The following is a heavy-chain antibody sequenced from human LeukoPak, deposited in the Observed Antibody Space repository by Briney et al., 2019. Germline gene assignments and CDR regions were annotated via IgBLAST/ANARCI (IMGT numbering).Heavy chain of an antibody. CDR3: ARVRGYYDSSGYPLDY. J-gene: IGHJ4*02. CDR2: INPSGGST. CDR1: GYTFTSYY. Sequence: ASVKVSCKASGYTFTSYYMHWVRQAPGQGLEWMGIINPSGGSTSYAQKFQGRVTMTRDTPTSTVYMELSSLRSEDTAVYYCARVRGYYDSSGYPLDYWGQGTLVTVSS. D-gene: IGHD3-22*01. V-gene: IGHV1-46*01.